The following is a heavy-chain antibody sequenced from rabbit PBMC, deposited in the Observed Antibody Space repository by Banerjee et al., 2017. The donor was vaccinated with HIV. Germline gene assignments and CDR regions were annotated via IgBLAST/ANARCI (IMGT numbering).Heavy chain of an antibody. J-gene: IGHJ4*01. CDR1: GFSFSSSYW. V-gene: IGHV1S45*01. CDR3: ARSIGSDYWNFKL. CDR2: IYAGSSGST. Sequence: QEQLEESGGDLVKPEGSLTLTCTASGFSFSSSYWICWVRQAPGKGLEWIACIYAGSSGSTYYASWAKGRFTISKTSSTTVTLQMTSLTAADTATYFCARSIGSDYWNFKLWGQGTLVTVS. D-gene: IGHD1-1*01.